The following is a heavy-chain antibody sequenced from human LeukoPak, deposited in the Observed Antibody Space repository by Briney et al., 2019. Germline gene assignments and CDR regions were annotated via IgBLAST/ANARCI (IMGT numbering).Heavy chain of an antibody. V-gene: IGHV4-39*07. J-gene: IGHJ5*02. Sequence: NPSETLSLTCTVSGASISSGNYYWGWIRQPPGKGLEWIGSIYYSGSTYYNPSLKSRVTISVDTSKNQFSLKLSSVTAADTAVYYCARDQGRGWNWFDPWGQGTLVTVSS. CDR2: IYYSGST. D-gene: IGHD6-19*01. CDR3: ARDQGRGWNWFDP. CDR1: GASISSGNYY.